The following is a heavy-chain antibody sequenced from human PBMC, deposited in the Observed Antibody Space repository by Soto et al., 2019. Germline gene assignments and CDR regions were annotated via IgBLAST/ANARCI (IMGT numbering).Heavy chain of an antibody. J-gene: IGHJ4*02. V-gene: IGHV4-31*03. D-gene: IGHD1-26*01. CDR2: IYYSGST. CDR1: GGSISSGGYY. Sequence: SETLSLTCTVSGGSISSGGYYWSWIRQHPGKGLGWIGYIYYSGSTYYNPSLKSRVTISVDTSKNQFSLKLSSVTAADTAVYYCASVILYSGSYYSDYWGQGTLVTVSS. CDR3: ASVILYSGSYYSDY.